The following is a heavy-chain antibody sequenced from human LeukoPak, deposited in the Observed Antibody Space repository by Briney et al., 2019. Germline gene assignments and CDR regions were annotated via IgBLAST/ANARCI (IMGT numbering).Heavy chain of an antibody. CDR3: ERGTHYDLLPF. CDR1: GYSITELS. Sequence: ASVKVSCKVSGYSITELSTHWVRQAPGKGLEWMGGFDPGSGEIIYEQKFQDRVTMTKDISTDTAYMELSSLRSEDMDLYSCERGTHYDLLPFWGQGTLVTVSS. CDR2: FDPGSGEI. D-gene: IGHD3-9*01. V-gene: IGHV1-24*01. J-gene: IGHJ4*02.